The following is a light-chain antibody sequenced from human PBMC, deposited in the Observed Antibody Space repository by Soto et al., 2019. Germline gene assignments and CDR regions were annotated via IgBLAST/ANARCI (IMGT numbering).Light chain of an antibody. CDR2: SNN. Sequence: QSVLTQPPSASGTPGHRATISCSGGSSNIGINTVNWYQQLPRTAPKLLIYSNNQRPSGVPDRFSSSRSGTSASLAISGLQSGDEADYYCAAWDDSLNGYVFGTGTKVTVL. V-gene: IGLV1-44*01. CDR1: SSNIGINT. CDR3: AAWDDSLNGYV. J-gene: IGLJ1*01.